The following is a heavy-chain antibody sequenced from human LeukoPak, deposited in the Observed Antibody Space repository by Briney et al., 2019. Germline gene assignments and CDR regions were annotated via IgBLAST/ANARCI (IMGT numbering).Heavy chain of an antibody. CDR3: AVHPGFSSWTAHRGILDY. V-gene: IGHV1-58*01. CDR2: IVVGSGNT. CDR1: GFTFTSSA. J-gene: IGHJ4*02. Sequence: SVKVSCKASGFTFTSSAVQWVRQARGQRLEWIGCIVVGSGNTNYAQKFQERVTMTRDMSTSTAYMGLSSLRSEDTAVYYCAVHPGFSSWTAHRGILDYWGQGTLVTVSS. D-gene: IGHD6-13*01.